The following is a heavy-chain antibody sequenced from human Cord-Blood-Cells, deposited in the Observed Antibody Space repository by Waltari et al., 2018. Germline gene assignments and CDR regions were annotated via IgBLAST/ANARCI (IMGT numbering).Heavy chain of an antibody. V-gene: IGHV3-21*01. CDR1: GFTFSSYS. CDR3: ARVADYDFDY. CDR2: ISSSSSYR. D-gene: IGHD3-3*01. J-gene: IGHJ4*02. Sequence: EVQLVESGGGLVKPGGSLRLSCAASGFTFSSYSMNWVRQAPGKGLEWVSSISSSSSYRYYADSVKGRFTISRDNAKNSLYLQMNSLRAEDTAVYYCARVADYDFDYWGQGTLVTVSS.